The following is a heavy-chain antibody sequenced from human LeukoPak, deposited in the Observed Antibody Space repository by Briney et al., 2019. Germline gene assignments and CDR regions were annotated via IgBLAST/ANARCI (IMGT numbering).Heavy chain of an antibody. CDR3: ARDYGSVY. Sequence: GASVKVSCKASGYIFTSYDISWVRQVPGQGLEWMGRISTYTGNTNYAQKLQGRVTMTTDTSTSTAYMELRSLTSDDTAMYYCARDYGSVYWGQGTLVTVSP. J-gene: IGHJ4*02. V-gene: IGHV1-18*04. CDR1: GYIFTSYD. CDR2: ISTYTGNT. D-gene: IGHD4-17*01.